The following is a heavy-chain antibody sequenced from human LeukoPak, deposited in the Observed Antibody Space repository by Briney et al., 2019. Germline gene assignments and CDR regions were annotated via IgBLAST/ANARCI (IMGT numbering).Heavy chain of an antibody. Sequence: GESLRLSCAASGFTFSAYWMTWVRQAPGKGLEWVSSISISSSYIYYADSVKGRFIISRDNAKNSLYLQMNSLRAEDTAVYFSAAGGGCYNSGDDYSAWAFHVWGQGTMVTVSS. CDR1: GFTFSAYW. CDR3: AAGGGCYNSGDDYSAWAFHV. CDR2: ISISSSYI. J-gene: IGHJ3*01. V-gene: IGHV3-21*01. D-gene: IGHD3-22*01.